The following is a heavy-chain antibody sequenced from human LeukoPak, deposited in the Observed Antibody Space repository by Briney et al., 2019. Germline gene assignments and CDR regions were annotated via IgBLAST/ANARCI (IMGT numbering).Heavy chain of an antibody. V-gene: IGHV1-69*01. J-gene: IGHJ6*02. CDR2: IIPIFGTA. CDR3: ARGRGSSRRYYYYGMDV. CDR1: GGTFSCYA. Sequence: SVKVSCKASGGTFSCYAISWVRQAPGQGLEWMGGIIPIFGTANYAQKFQGRVTITADESTSTAYMKLSSLRSEDTAVYYCARGRGSSRRYYYYGMDVWGQGTTVTVSS. D-gene: IGHD6-13*01.